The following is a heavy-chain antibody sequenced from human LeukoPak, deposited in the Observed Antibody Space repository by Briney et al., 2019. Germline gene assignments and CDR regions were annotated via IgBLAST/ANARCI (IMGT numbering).Heavy chain of an antibody. CDR2: IYTSGST. V-gene: IGHV4-4*07. CDR1: GGSISSYY. D-gene: IGHD2-8*01. J-gene: IGHJ4*02. Sequence: SETLSLTCTGSGGSISSYYWSWIRQPAGKGLEWIGRIYTSGSTNYNPSLKSRVTMSVDTSKNQFSLKLSSVTAADTAVYYCARARGVCTNGVCYRAYYFDYWGQGTLVTVSS. CDR3: ARARGVCTNGVCYRAYYFDY.